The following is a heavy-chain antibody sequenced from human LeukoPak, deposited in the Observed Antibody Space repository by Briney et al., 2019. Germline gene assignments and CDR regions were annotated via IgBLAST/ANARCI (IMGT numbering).Heavy chain of an antibody. CDR2: ISGSGGST. CDR1: GFTFSSYG. V-gene: IGHV3-23*01. D-gene: IGHD5-24*01. J-gene: IGHJ4*02. CDR3: AKDRWSWLQEPFDY. Sequence: GGSLRLSCAASGFTFSSYGMSWVRQAPGKRLEWVSAISGSGGSTYYADSVKGRFTISRDNSKNTLYLQMNSLRAEDTAVYYCAKDRWSWLQEPFDYWGQGTLVTVSS.